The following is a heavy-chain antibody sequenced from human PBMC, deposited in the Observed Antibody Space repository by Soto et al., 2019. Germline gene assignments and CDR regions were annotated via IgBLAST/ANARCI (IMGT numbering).Heavy chain of an antibody. D-gene: IGHD6-19*01. CDR3: ARDRLVAGHNWFDP. CDR2: ISSSSSTI. Sequence: PGGSLRLSCAASGFTFSSYSMNWVRQAPGKGLEWVSYISSSSSTIYYADSVKGRFTISRDNAKNSLYLQMNSLRAEDTAVYYCARDRLVAGHNWFDPWGQGTLVTVSS. CDR1: GFTFSSYS. J-gene: IGHJ5*02. V-gene: IGHV3-48*01.